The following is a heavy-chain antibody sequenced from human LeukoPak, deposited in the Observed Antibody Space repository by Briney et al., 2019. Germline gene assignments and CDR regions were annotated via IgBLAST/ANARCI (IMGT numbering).Heavy chain of an antibody. D-gene: IGHD6-13*01. CDR1: GFTFDDYA. CDR3: AKYPASGGYFDY. J-gene: IGHJ4*02. CDR2: ISWNSGSI. Sequence: GGSLRLSCAASGFTFDDYAMHWVRQAPGKGLEWVSGISWNSGSIGYADSVKGRFTISRDNSKNTLYLQMNSLRAEDTAVFYCAKYPASGGYFDYWGQGTLVTVSS. V-gene: IGHV3-9*01.